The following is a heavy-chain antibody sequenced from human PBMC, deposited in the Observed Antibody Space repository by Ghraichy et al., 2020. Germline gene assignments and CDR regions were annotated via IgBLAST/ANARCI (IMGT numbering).Heavy chain of an antibody. CDR1: GYTFTSYG. J-gene: IGHJ4*02. D-gene: IGHD6-6*01. V-gene: IGHV1-18*01. CDR2: ISAYNGNT. Sequence: ASVKVSCKASGYTFTSYGISWVRQAPGQGLEWMGWISAYNGNTNYAQKLQGRVTMTTDTSTSTAYMELRSLRSDDTAVYYCARGGESLSIAARPPLDYWGQGTLVTVSS. CDR3: ARGGESLSIAARPPLDY.